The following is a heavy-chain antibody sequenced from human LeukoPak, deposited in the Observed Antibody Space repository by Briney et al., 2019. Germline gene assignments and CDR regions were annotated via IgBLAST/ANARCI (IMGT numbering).Heavy chain of an antibody. V-gene: IGHV3-53*01. D-gene: IGHD2-2*01. CDR2: IYSGGST. CDR3: ASILPTSSYYMDV. CDR1: GFTVSSNY. Sequence: QAGGSLRLSCAASGFTVSSNYMSWVRQAPGKGLEWVSVIYSGGSTYYADSVKGRFTISRDNSKNTLYLQMNSLRAEDTAVYYCASILPTSSYYMDVWGKGTTVTISS. J-gene: IGHJ6*03.